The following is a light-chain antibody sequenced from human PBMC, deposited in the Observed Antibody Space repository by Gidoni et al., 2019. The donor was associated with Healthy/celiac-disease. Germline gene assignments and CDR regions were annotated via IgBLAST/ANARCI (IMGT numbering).Light chain of an antibody. Sequence: DIQFTQSPSFLSASVEERVTITCRASQGISSYLAWYQQKPGKAPKLLIYGASTLQSGVPSRFSGSASGTEFTLTISSLQPEDFATYYCQQRNSYPRVFGGGTKVEIK. V-gene: IGKV1-9*01. CDR3: QQRNSYPRV. CDR1: QGISSY. CDR2: GAS. J-gene: IGKJ4*02.